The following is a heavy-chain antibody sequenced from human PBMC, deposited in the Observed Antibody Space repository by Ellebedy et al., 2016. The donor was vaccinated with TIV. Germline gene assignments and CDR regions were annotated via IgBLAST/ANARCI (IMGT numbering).Heavy chain of an antibody. J-gene: IGHJ4*02. D-gene: IGHD3-10*01. CDR3: ARDDPGGIDY. Sequence: GGSLRLSXAASGFTFSSYWMHWVRQAPGKGLECVALISSDGSVQDYADSAKGRFTISRDNSQNTLYLQMNGLRPDDTAVYFCARDDPGGIDYWGQGTLVTVSS. CDR1: GFTFSSYW. CDR2: ISSDGSVQ. V-gene: IGHV3-30*03.